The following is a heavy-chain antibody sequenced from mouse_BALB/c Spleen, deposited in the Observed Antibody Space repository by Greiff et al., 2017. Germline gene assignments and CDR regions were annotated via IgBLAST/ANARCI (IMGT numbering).Heavy chain of an antibody. CDR3: ARHAIYYYGSGYGAMYY. D-gene: IGHD1-1*01. V-gene: IGHV1-62-2*01. J-gene: IGHJ4*01. CDR1: GYTFTEYI. Sequence: VQLQQSGAGLAKPGASVKLSCKASGYTFTEYIIHWVKQRPGQGLEWIGWFYPGSGSIKYNEKFKDKATLTADKSSSTAYMELSRLTSEDSAVYFCARHAIYYYGSGYGAMYYWGQGTSVTVSS. CDR2: FYPGSGSI.